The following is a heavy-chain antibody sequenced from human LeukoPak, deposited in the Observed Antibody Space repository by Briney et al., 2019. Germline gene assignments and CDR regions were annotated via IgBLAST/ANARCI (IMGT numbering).Heavy chain of an antibody. CDR3: ARVGGYGGATDY. D-gene: IGHD5-12*01. J-gene: IGHJ4*02. V-gene: IGHV4-61*02. CDR2: IYTSGST. CDR1: GGSIGSGSYY. Sequence: SETLSLTCTASGGSIGSGSYYWSWIRQPAGKGLEWIGRIYTSGSTNYNPSLKSRVTISVDTSKNQFSLKLSSVTAADTAVYYCARVGGYGGATDYWGQGTLVTVSS.